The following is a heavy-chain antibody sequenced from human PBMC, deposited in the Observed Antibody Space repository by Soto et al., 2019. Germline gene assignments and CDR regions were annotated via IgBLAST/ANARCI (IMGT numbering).Heavy chain of an antibody. J-gene: IGHJ4*02. CDR3: IAQVTISGAPFIY. V-gene: IGHV3-15*07. CDR1: GFSFTSAW. D-gene: IGHD3-3*01. Sequence: EVQVVESGGGFVEPGGSLRLSCAASGFSFTSAWLTWVRQAPGKGLEWVGRIKSETDGGTTAFAAPVKDRFTMSRDDAENTVSLQMNSLKTEDPAMYYCIAQVTISGAPFIYWGQGILVTVSS. CDR2: IKSETDGGTT.